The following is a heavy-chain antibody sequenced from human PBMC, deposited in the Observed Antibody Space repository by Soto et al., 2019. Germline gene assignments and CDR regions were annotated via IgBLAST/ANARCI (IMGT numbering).Heavy chain of an antibody. CDR2: INSDGSST. CDR3: ARGYCSGGSCSGYYMDV. J-gene: IGHJ6*03. CDR1: GFTFSSYW. D-gene: IGHD2-15*01. Sequence: EVQLVESGGGLVQPGGSLRLSCAAFGFTFSSYWMHWVRQAPGKGLVWVSRINSDGSSTSYADSVKGRFTISRDNAKNTLYLQMNSLRAEDTAVYYCARGYCSGGSCSGYYMDVWGKGTTVTVSS. V-gene: IGHV3-74*01.